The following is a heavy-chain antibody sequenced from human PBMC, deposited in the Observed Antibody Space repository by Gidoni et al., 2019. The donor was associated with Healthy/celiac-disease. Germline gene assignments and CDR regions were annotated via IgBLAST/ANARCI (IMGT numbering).Heavy chain of an antibody. V-gene: IGHV3-30*04. CDR3: ARDQEWLSTGHYFDY. CDR1: GFTFSSSA. J-gene: IGHJ4*02. CDR2: IKYNGSSE. Sequence: QVPLVESGGGLVKPGGSLRLSCAASGFTFSSSAMHWVRQAPGKGLEWVAVIKYNGSSENNADSVKGRFSISREKAKNKLYLHMNSLRAKDTAVYYYARDQEWLSTGHYFDYWGQGTLVTVSS. D-gene: IGHD3-3*01.